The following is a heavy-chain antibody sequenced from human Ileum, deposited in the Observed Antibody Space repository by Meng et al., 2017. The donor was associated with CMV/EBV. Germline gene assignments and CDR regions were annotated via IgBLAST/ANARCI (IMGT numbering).Heavy chain of an antibody. CDR2: SIDNGHGA. CDR1: GFTCESYA. D-gene: IGHD6-19*01. V-gene: IGHV3-23*01. CDR3: VKGYSSRWYEGPGF. J-gene: IGHJ4*02. Sequence: SGFTCESYAMIWVRQARGQGVEGVSSSIDNGHGAYYADAVRGRFTMSRDNSKNTLYLQVNSRRDEEAAIYYSVKGYSSRWYEGPGFWGQGTLVTVSS.